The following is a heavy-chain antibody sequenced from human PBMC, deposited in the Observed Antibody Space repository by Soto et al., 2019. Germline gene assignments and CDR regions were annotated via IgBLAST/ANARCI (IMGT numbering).Heavy chain of an antibody. CDR1: GFIFSSYS. V-gene: IGHV3-48*01. CDR2: IGGDDPYI. Sequence: EVQLVESGGGLVQPGGSLRLSCEASGFIFSSYSMNWVRQAPGKGLEWIAYIGGDDPYIYYADSVKGRFTISRDNAKNSLYLQMNSLRAEDTAVYYCARERGPVDYWGQGTLVTVSS. J-gene: IGHJ4*02. CDR3: ARERGPVDY.